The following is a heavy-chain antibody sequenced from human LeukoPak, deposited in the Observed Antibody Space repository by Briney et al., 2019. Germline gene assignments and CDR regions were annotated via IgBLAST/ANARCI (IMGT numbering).Heavy chain of an antibody. CDR1: GFMFSQHT. CDR3: ARAELEQYHDAFDI. D-gene: IGHD1/OR15-1a*01. Sequence: AGGSLRLSCAVSGFMFSQHTMSWVRQAPGKRLEWVSSISGSGDATRYADSVMGRFTISRDNAKNTLSLQMNSLRAEDTAVYYCARAELEQYHDAFDIWGQGTMVTVSS. J-gene: IGHJ3*02. CDR2: ISGSGDAT. V-gene: IGHV3-23*01.